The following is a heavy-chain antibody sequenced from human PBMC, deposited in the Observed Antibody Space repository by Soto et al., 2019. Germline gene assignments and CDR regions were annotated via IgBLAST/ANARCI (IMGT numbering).Heavy chain of an antibody. CDR1: GFTVSSNY. CDR2: IYSGGST. Sequence: GGSLRLSCAASGFTVSSNYMSWVRQAPGKGLECVLVIYSGGSTYYADSVKGRFTISRHNSKNTLYLQMNSLRVEDTAIYYCVKEVDDSGGYYYLDSWGQGSRVTVSS. D-gene: IGHD3-22*01. V-gene: IGHV3-53*01. CDR3: VKEVDDSGGYYYLDS. J-gene: IGHJ4*02.